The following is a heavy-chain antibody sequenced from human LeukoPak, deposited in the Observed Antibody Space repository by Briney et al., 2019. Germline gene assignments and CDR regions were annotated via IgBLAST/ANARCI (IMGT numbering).Heavy chain of an antibody. V-gene: IGHV4-59*01. CDR3: ARASPGFSRIPYYYYYYYMDV. CDR1: GGSISIYY. Sequence: SETLSLTCTVSGGSISIYYWSWIRQPPGKGLEWIGYIYYSGSTNYNPSLKSRVTISVDTSKNQFSLKLSSVTAADTAVYYCARASPGFSRIPYYYYYYYMDVWGKGTTVTVSS. J-gene: IGHJ6*03. D-gene: IGHD2-15*01. CDR2: IYYSGST.